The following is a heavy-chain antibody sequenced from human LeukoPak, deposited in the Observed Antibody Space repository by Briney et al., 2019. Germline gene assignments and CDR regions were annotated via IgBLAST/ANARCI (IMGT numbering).Heavy chain of an antibody. V-gene: IGHV3-23*01. CDR2: ISGSGGST. CDR3: AKEGSSGSIFDY. J-gene: IGHJ4*02. D-gene: IGHD3-22*01. Sequence: GGSLRLSCAVSGFTFNNYAMSWVRQAPGKGLQWVSAISGSGGSTYYADSVKGRFTISRDNSKNTLYLQMNSLRAEDTAVYYCAKEGSSGSIFDYWGQGTLVTVSS. CDR1: GFTFNNYA.